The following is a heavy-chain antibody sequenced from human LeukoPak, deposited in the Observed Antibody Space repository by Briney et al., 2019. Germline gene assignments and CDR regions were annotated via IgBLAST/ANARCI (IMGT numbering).Heavy chain of an antibody. Sequence: SVKVSCKASGGTFSNYAISWVRQAPGQGLEWMGGIIPIFGTSNYAQKLQGRVTITTDESTSTAYMELSSLRSEDTAVYYCAADPNWNPRAFDIWGQGTMVTVSS. J-gene: IGHJ3*02. CDR3: AADPNWNPRAFDI. D-gene: IGHD1-20*01. CDR1: GGTFSNYA. V-gene: IGHV1-69*05. CDR2: IIPIFGTS.